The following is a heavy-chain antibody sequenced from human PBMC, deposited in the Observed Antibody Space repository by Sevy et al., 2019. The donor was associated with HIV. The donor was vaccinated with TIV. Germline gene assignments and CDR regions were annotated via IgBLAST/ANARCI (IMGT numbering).Heavy chain of an antibody. D-gene: IGHD6-19*01. CDR1: GFTSGSFY. V-gene: IGHV3-74*01. J-gene: IGHJ4*02. CDR3: AIGSAGTAQH. Sequence: GSLRLSCAASGFTSGSFYMHWVRQTPKKGLVWVSNINSDGRLSNYADSVKGRFIVSRDNAKNTQHLQMTSLGAEDTAVYYCAIGSAGTAQHWGQGILVTVS. CDR2: INSDGRLS.